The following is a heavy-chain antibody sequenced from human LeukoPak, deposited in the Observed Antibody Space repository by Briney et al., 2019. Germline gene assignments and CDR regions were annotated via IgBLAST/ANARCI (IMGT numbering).Heavy chain of an antibody. J-gene: IGHJ4*02. D-gene: IGHD2-2*01. V-gene: IGHV3-15*01. CDR1: GFTFSNAW. Sequence: GGSLRLSCAASGFTFSNAWMSWVRQAPGKGLEWVGRIKSKSDGGTTDYAEPVKGRFTISRDDSKSTLYLQMNSLKSEDTAVYYCTTVGCSSTSCYRDYWGQGTLVTVSS. CDR2: IKSKSDGGTT. CDR3: TTVGCSSTSCYRDY.